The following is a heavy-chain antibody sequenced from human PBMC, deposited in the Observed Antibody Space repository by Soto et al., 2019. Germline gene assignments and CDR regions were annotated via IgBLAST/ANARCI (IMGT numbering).Heavy chain of an antibody. CDR2: ISGSGGST. D-gene: IGHD6-19*01. J-gene: IGHJ6*02. CDR3: AKDSPGRAVRGNDHGMDV. Sequence: EVQLLESGGGLVQPGGSLRLSCAASGFTFSSYAMSWVRQAPGKGLEWVSAISGSGGSTYYADSVKGRFTMSRGNSKNTLYLETSSLRAEDTAVYYCAKDSPGRAVRGNDHGMDVWCQGTTVTVSS. CDR1: GFTFSSYA. V-gene: IGHV3-23*01.